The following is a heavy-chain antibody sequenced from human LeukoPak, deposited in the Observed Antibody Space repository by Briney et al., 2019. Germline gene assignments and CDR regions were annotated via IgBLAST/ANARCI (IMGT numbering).Heavy chain of an antibody. D-gene: IGHD2-15*01. CDR2: IKHDGSET. J-gene: IGHJ6*04. Sequence: PGGSLRLSCAAPGFTFTYNWMTWGRQGPGKGLERVANIKHDGSETYYVDSVKGRFTISRDNAKNSLYLQMNSLRAEDTAVYYCARGDVVYYYYGLDVWGKGTTVTVSS. V-gene: IGHV3-7*03. CDR3: ARGDVVYYYYGLDV. CDR1: GFTFTYNW.